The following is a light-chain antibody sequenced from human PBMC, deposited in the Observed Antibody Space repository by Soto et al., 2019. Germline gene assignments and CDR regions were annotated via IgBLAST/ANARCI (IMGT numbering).Light chain of an antibody. Sequence: EIVLTQSPGTLSLSPGEGATLSCRPSQSVSSSYLAWYQQKRGQAPRLLIYGASSRATGIPDRFSGSVSGTDFTLTISRLEPEDFAVYFCQQYGSTPQTFGQGTTVDIK. CDR2: GAS. V-gene: IGKV3-20*01. CDR1: QSVSSSY. CDR3: QQYGSTPQT. J-gene: IGKJ1*01.